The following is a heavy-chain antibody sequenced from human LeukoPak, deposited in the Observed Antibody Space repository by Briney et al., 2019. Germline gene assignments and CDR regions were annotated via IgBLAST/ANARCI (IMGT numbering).Heavy chain of an antibody. CDR3: ARTYYDILTDYGMDV. V-gene: IGHV1-8*01. CDR2: MNPNSGNT. J-gene: IGHJ6*02. Sequence: ASVKVSCKASGYTFTSYDINWVRQATGQGLEWMGWMNPNSGNTGYAQKFQGRVTMTRNTSISTAYMELSSLRSEDTAVYYCARTYYDILTDYGMDVWGLGTTVTVSS. CDR1: GYTFTSYD. D-gene: IGHD3-9*01.